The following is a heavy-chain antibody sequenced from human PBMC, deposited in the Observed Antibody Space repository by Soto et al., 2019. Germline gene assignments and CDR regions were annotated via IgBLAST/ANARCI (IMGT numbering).Heavy chain of an antibody. V-gene: IGHV4-39*01. D-gene: IGHD6-13*01. J-gene: IGHJ4*02. CDR3: ARQTYSSSWFFDY. Sequence: PSETLSLTCTVSGGSISSSSYYWGWIRQPPGKGLEWIGSIYYSGSTYYNPSLKSRVTIFVDTSKNQFSLKLTSVIAADTAVYYCARQTYSSSWFFDYWGQGTLVTVSS. CDR2: IYYSGST. CDR1: GGSISSSSYY.